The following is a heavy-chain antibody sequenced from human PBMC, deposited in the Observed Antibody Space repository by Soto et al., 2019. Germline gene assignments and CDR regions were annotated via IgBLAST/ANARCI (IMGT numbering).Heavy chain of an antibody. CDR3: ARGVIRTVVVTAILAYFDY. Sequence: PSETLSLSCTVSGGSISSYFWSWIRQSPGKGLEWIGYIYYNGNTNYNPSLASRVTISVDTSRNHFSLKLNSVTVADTAVYYCARGVIRTVVVTAILAYFDYWGQGTLVTVSS. D-gene: IGHD2-21*02. V-gene: IGHV4-59*01. CDR2: IYYNGNT. CDR1: GGSISSYF. J-gene: IGHJ4*02.